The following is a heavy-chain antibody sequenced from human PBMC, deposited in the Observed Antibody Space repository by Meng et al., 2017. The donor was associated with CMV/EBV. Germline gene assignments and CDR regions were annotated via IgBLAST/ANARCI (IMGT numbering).Heavy chain of an antibody. V-gene: IGHV3-43*01. CDR2: ISWDGGST. J-gene: IGHJ4*02. Sequence: GESLKISCAASGFTFDDYTMHWVRQAPGKGLEWVSLISWDGGSTYYADSVKGRFTNSRDNSKNSLYLQMNSLRTEDTALYYCAKDQDIVATGGAFDYWGQGTLVTVSS. CDR3: AKDQDIVATGGAFDY. CDR1: GFTFDDYT. D-gene: IGHD5-12*01.